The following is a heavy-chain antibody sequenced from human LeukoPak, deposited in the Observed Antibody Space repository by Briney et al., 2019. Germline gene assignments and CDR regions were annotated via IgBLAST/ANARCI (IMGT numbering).Heavy chain of an antibody. J-gene: IGHJ5*02. Sequence: KNGESLKISCKGSGSSFTSYWIGWVRQLPGKGLEWMGIIYPGDSDTRYSPSFQGQVTISADKSISTAYLQWSSLKASDTAMYYCARRVGYNWNHIDRNWFDPWGQGTLVTVSS. V-gene: IGHV5-51*01. D-gene: IGHD1-14*01. CDR3: ARRVGYNWNHIDRNWFDP. CDR1: GSSFTSYW. CDR2: IYPGDSDT.